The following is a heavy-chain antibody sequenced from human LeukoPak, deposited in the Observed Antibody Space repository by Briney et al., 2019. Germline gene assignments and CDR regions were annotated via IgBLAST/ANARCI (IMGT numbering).Heavy chain of an antibody. V-gene: IGHV3-30*18. Sequence: GGSLRLSCAAPGFTFSSYGMHWVRQAPGKGLEWVAVISYDGSNKYYADSVKGRFTISRDNSKNTLYLQMNSLRAEDTAVYHCAKDLDTGYKYYYYGMDVWGKGTTVTVSS. D-gene: IGHD3-9*01. J-gene: IGHJ6*04. CDR3: AKDLDTGYKYYYYGMDV. CDR1: GFTFSSYG. CDR2: ISYDGSNK.